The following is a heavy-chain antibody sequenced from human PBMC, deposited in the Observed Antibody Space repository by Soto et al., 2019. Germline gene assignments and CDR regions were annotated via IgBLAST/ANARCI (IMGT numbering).Heavy chain of an antibody. D-gene: IGHD2-2*01. CDR1: GFTFNTYG. CDR3: AESPNFYCSSPNCYKYYFDF. CDR2: ISYDGSDK. V-gene: IGHV3-30*18. J-gene: IGHJ4*02. Sequence: QEHLVESGGGVVQPGTSLRLSCEASGFTFNTYGMHWLRQTPGKGLEWVAVISYDGSDKFYLDSVKGRFTISRDNSKNTLYLQMSSLRAEDTAIYYCAESPNFYCSSPNCYKYYFDFWGQGTLVTVSS.